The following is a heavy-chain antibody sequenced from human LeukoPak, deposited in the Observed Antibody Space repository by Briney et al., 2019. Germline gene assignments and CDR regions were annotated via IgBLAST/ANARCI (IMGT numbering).Heavy chain of an antibody. D-gene: IGHD3-22*01. CDR2: INSDGSST. CDR1: GLTFSSYW. V-gene: IGHV3-74*01. CDR3: ARGVDSSGYRGS. Sequence: PGGSLRLSCAASGLTFSSYWMHWVRQGPGEGPVWVSRINSDGSSTSYADSVKGRFTISRDNAKNTLYLQMNSLRAEDTAVYYCARGVDSSGYRGSWGQGTLVTVSS. J-gene: IGHJ4*02.